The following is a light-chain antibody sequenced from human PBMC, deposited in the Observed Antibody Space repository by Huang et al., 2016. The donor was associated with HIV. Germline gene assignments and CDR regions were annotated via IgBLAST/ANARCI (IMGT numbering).Light chain of an antibody. J-gene: IGKJ1*01. Sequence: DIQMTQSPSSLSASVGDRVTITCRASQSISSYLNWYQQKPGKAPKLLIYAASSLQSGGPSRFSGSGSGADFTLTISCLQPEDFATYYCQQSYSTPRTFGQGTKVEIK. CDR2: AAS. CDR3: QQSYSTPRT. V-gene: IGKV1-39*01. CDR1: QSISSY.